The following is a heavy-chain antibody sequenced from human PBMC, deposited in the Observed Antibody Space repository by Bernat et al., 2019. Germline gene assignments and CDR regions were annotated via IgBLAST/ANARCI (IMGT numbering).Heavy chain of an antibody. CDR2: ISSSSSYT. D-gene: IGHD2-2*01. CDR3: ARSGKGYCSSTSCRPIDY. V-gene: IGHV3-11*05. CDR1: GFTFSDYY. J-gene: IGHJ4*02. Sequence: QVQLVESGGGLVKPGGSLRLSCAASGFTFSDYYMSWIRQAPGKGLEWVSYISSSSSYTNYADSVKGRFTISRDNAKNSLYLQMNSLRDEDTAVYYCARSGKGYCSSTSCRPIDYWGQGTLVTVSS.